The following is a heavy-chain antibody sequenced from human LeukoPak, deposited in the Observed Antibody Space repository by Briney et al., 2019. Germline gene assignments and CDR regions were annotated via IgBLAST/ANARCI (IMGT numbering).Heavy chain of an antibody. CDR2: INHSGST. D-gene: IGHD3-10*01. Sequence: TSETLSLTCAVYGGSFSGYYWSWIRQPPGKGLEWIGEINHSGSTNYNPSLKSRVTISVDTSKNQFSLKLSSVTAADTAVYYCARGLGVRGVYCFDYWGQGTLVTVSS. V-gene: IGHV4-34*01. CDR3: ARGLGVRGVYCFDY. CDR1: GGSFSGYY. J-gene: IGHJ4*02.